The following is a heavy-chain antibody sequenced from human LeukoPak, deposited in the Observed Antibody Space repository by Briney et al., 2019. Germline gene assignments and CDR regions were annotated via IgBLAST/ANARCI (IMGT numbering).Heavy chain of an antibody. CDR2: MNPNSGNT. CDR1: GNTFTNYE. V-gene: IGHV1-8*01. J-gene: IGHJ4*02. CDR3: ARGPPGSGTYLVDY. Sequence: ASVKVSCKASGNTFTNYEINWVRQATGQGLEWMGWMNPNSGNTGYAQKFQGRVTMTRKTSINTAYMELSGLKSEDTAVYFCARGPPGSGTYLVDYWDQGTLVTVSS. D-gene: IGHD3-10*01.